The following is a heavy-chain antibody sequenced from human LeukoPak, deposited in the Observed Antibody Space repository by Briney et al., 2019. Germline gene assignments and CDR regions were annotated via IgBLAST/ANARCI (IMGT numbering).Heavy chain of an antibody. J-gene: IGHJ4*02. Sequence: GGSLTLSCAASGFTFSSYGMHWVRQAPGKGLGWVAVIWNEGSNNYYAYSVKGLFTISRDNSKNTLYLQMNSLRAEDAAVYYCARDPSGGKLRYFDWLGYFDYWGQGTLVSVSS. CDR3: ARDPSGGKLRYFDWLGYFDY. V-gene: IGHV3-33*01. CDR1: GFTFSSYG. CDR2: IWNEGSNN. D-gene: IGHD3-9*01.